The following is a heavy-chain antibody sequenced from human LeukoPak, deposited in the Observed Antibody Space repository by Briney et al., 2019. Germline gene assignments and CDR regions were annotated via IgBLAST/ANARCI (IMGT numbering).Heavy chain of an antibody. J-gene: IGHJ4*02. CDR3: ARERVSYFDN. CDR1: VDSISSGGYD. CDR2: IYHSGDT. V-gene: IGHV4-31*03. Sequence: PSQTLSLTCTVSVDSISSGGYDGRWVRQHPGKGREGIVYIYHSGDTYYSPSVKSRTTISVDTSTNHFSLKMTSVSAADTAVYYCARERVSYFDNWGQGTLVTVSS.